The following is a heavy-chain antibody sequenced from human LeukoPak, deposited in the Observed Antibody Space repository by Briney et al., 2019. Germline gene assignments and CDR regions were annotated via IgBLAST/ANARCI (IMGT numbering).Heavy chain of an antibody. J-gene: IGHJ6*03. V-gene: IGHV1-69*01. CDR3: ARDFRTSGYEDRYYYYYMDV. CDR2: IIPIFGTA. Sequence: SVKVSCKASGGTFSSYAISWVRQAPGQGLEWMGGIIPIFGTANYAQKFQGRVTITADESTSTAYMELSSLRSEDTAVYYCARDFRTSGYEDRYYYYYMDVWGKGTTVTISS. D-gene: IGHD5-12*01. CDR1: GGTFSSYA.